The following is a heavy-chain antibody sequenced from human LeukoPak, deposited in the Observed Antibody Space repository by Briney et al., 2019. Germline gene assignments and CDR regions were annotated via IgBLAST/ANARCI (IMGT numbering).Heavy chain of an antibody. CDR2: VKQDGRER. CDR3: AKDDRSYYWANFDH. J-gene: IGHJ4*02. D-gene: IGHD1-26*01. V-gene: IGHV3-7*03. Sequence: GGSLRLSCRGSGFIYGNYWMTWVRQAPGKGLEWVANVKQDGRERHYVDSVEGRFTISRDNTQNSVYLQMNDVRAEDTAVYYCAKDDRSYYWANFDHWGQGTLVSVST. CDR1: GFIYGNYW.